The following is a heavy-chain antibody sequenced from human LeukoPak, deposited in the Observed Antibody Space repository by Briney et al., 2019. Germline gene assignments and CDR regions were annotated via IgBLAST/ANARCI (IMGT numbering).Heavy chain of an antibody. J-gene: IGHJ4*02. CDR3: ARSPSYDYGNFDY. Sequence: TASETLSLTCTVSGGSISSYYWSWIRQPPGKGLEWIGYIYYSGSTNYNPSLKSRVTISVDTSKNQFSLKLSSVTAADTAVYYCARSPSYDYGNFDYWGQGTLVTVSS. CDR2: IYYSGST. D-gene: IGHD4-17*01. V-gene: IGHV4-59*01. CDR1: GGSISSYY.